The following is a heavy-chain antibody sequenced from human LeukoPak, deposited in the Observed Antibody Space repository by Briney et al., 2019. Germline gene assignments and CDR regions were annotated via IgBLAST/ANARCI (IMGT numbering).Heavy chain of an antibody. V-gene: IGHV4-59*01. CDR2: IYYSGST. CDR1: Y. CDR3: ARVARRGLPDY. J-gene: IGHJ4*02. Sequence: YGXXIRQPPXXGLXWIVYIYYSGSTNYTPSLKSRVTISVDTSKNQFSLKLSSVTAADTAVYYCARVARRGLPDYWGQGTLVTVSS. D-gene: IGHD5-12*01.